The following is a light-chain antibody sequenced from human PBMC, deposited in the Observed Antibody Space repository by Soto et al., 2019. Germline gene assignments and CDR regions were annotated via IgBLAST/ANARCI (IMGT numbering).Light chain of an antibody. Sequence: QSVLTQPASVSGSPGQSITISCTGTSSDVGNYNLVSWYQQYPGKAPKLMIYEGGKRPSGVSNRFSGSKSGNTASLQISGLQAEDEADYYCCSFALRSTLIFGGGTKVTVL. V-gene: IGLV2-23*01. CDR2: EGG. J-gene: IGLJ2*01. CDR1: SSDVGNYNL. CDR3: CSFALRSTLI.